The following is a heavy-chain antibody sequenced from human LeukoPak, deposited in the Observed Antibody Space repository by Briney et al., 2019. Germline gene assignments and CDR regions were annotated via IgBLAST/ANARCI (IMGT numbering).Heavy chain of an antibody. V-gene: IGHV4-59*08. J-gene: IGHJ4*02. Sequence: SETLSLTCTVSGGSISSYYWSWIRQPPGKGLEWIGYIYYSASSNYNPSLKSRVTISVGTSKNQFSLRLSSVTAADTAVYYCARQALWFFDHWGQGTLVTVSS. CDR3: ARQALWFFDH. D-gene: IGHD2-21*01. CDR2: IYYSASS. CDR1: GGSISSYY.